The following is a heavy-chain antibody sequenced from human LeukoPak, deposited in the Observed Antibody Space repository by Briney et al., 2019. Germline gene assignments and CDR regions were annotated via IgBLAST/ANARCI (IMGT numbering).Heavy chain of an antibody. J-gene: IGHJ4*02. D-gene: IGHD3-10*01. CDR2: ISAYDGDT. CDR1: GYRFTSYG. Sequence: ASLKVSCKASGYRFTSYGISWVRHTPGQGLEWMGWISAYDGDTKYTQNLQGRVTMTTNTSTSTAYIELRSLRSDDTAVYFCARDYSMVRGAGGGYWGQGTLVTVSS. CDR3: ARDYSMVRGAGGGY. V-gene: IGHV1-18*01.